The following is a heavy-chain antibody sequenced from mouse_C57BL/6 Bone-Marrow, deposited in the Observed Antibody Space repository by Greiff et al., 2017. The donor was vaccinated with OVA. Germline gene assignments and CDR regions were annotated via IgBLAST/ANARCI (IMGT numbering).Heavy chain of an antibody. CDR2: IYPGDGDT. Sequence: VQLQQSGPELVKPGASVKISCKASGYAFSSSWMNWVKQRPGKGLEWIGRIYPGDGDTNYNGKFKGKATLTADKSSSTAYMQLSSLTSEDSAVYFCARYYDGYTGYFDVWGTGTTVTVSS. V-gene: IGHV1-82*01. D-gene: IGHD2-3*01. J-gene: IGHJ1*03. CDR1: GYAFSSSW. CDR3: ARYYDGYTGYFDV.